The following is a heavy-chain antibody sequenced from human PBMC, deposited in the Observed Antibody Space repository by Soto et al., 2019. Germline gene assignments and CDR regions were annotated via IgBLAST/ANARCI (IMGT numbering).Heavy chain of an antibody. Sequence: GGSLRLSCAASGFTFSSYAMHWVRQAPGKGLEWVAVISNDGSNKYYADSVKGRFTISRDNSKNTLYLQMNSLRAEDTAVYYCASDSTRNDDSSGYHGYWGQGTLVTVSS. D-gene: IGHD3-22*01. CDR2: ISNDGSNK. CDR1: GFTFSSYA. CDR3: ASDSTRNDDSSGYHGY. J-gene: IGHJ4*02. V-gene: IGHV3-30-3*01.